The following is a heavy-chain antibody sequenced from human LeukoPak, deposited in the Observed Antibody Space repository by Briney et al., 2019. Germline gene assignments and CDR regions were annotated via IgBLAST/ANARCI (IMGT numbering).Heavy chain of an antibody. J-gene: IGHJ3*02. CDR3: GRVGRGSGGAFDI. CDR1: GFPFSDYY. CDR2: ISSSSSYT. Sequence: PGGPLRLSCAASGFPFSDYYMSWIRQAPGKGLEWVSYISSSSSYTNYADSVKGRFTISRDNAKNSLYLQMNSLRAEDTAVYYCGRVGRGSGGAFDIWGQGTMVTVSS. V-gene: IGHV3-11*06. D-gene: IGHD2-15*01.